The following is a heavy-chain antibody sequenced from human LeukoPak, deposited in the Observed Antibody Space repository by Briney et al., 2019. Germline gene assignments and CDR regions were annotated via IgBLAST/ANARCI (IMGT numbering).Heavy chain of an antibody. D-gene: IGHD3-3*01. CDR1: GYTFTGYY. CDR3: ARDGQCYDFWSGYPI. J-gene: IGHJ4*02. Sequence: GASVKVSCKASGYTFTGYYMHWVRQAPGQGLEWMGRINPNSGGTNYAQKFQGRVTMTRDTSISTAYMELSRLRSDDTAVYYCARDGQCYDFWSGYPIWGQGTLVTVSS. CDR2: INPNSGGT. V-gene: IGHV1-2*06.